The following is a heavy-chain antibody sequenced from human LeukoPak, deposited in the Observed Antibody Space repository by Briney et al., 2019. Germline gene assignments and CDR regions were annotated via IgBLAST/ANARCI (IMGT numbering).Heavy chain of an antibody. CDR2: ISWNSGSI. CDR3: AKNLHYYDSSGIDY. V-gene: IGHV3-9*01. CDR1: GFTFDDYA. J-gene: IGHJ4*02. D-gene: IGHD3-22*01. Sequence: QTGGSLRLSCAASGFTFDDYAMPWVRHAPGKGLEWVSGISWNSGSIGYADSVKGRFTISRDNAKNSLYLQMNSLRAEDTALYCCAKNLHYYDSSGIDYWGQGTLVTVSS.